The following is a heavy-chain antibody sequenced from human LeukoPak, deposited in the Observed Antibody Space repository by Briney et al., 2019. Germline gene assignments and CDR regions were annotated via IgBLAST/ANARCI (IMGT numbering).Heavy chain of an antibody. CDR1: GGSISSSNW. V-gene: IGHV4-4*02. J-gene: IGHJ4*02. D-gene: IGHD6-13*01. Sequence: TPSGTLSLTCAVSGGSISSSNWWSWIRQPPGKGLEWIGEIYHSGSTNYNPSLKSRVTISVDTSQKQFSLRLSSVTAADTAVYYCARGRYVTTRGGAAAGFLDYWGQGTLVTVST. CDR3: ARGRYVTTRGGAAAGFLDY. CDR2: IYHSGST.